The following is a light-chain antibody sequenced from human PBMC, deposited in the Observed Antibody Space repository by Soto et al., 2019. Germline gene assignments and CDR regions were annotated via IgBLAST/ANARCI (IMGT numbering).Light chain of an antibody. V-gene: IGLV2-14*01. J-gene: IGLJ2*01. CDR1: SSDVGGYNY. Sequence: QSVLTQPASVSGSPGQSITISCTGTSSDVGGYNYVSWYQQHPGKAPKLMIYEVSNRPSGVSNRFSGSKSGNTASLTISGLKAEYEADYYCSSYTSSSTLEFGGGTKVTVL. CDR3: SSYTSSSTLE. CDR2: EVS.